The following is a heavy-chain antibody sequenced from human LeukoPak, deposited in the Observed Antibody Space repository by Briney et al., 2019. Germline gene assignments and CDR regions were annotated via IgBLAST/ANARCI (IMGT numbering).Heavy chain of an antibody. V-gene: IGHV4-39*07. CDR1: GGSIGSSSYY. D-gene: IGHD3-3*01. CDR2: IYHSGST. CDR3: ARDGLGFDTSGFSR. Sequence: SETLSPTCTVSGGSIGSSSYYWGWIRQAPGKGLEWIATIYHSGSTYYNPSLQSRVTISLDTSKNQFSLKLRSLTAADTAVYFCARDGLGFDTSGFSRWGQGTLVTVSS. J-gene: IGHJ4*02.